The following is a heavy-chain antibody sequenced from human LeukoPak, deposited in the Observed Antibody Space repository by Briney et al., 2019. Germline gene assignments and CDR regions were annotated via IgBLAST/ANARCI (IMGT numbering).Heavy chain of an antibody. CDR2: IYTSGTT. V-gene: IGHV4-61*02. CDR3: ARVSGYDWESFYDY. D-gene: IGHD5-12*01. J-gene: IGHJ4*02. Sequence: SETLSLTCTVSGGSISSGNYYYSWIRQPAGKGLEWLGRIYTSGTTDYNPSLKSRVTISVDTSKNQFSLKLNSVTAADTAVYYCARVSGYDWESFYDYWGQGTLVTVSS. CDR1: GGSISSGNYY.